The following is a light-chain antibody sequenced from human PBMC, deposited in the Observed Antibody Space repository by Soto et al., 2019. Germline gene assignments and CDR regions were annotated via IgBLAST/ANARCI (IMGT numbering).Light chain of an antibody. CDR1: QSVSSSY. V-gene: IGKV3-20*01. CDR2: GAS. CDR3: QQYGGSPPFT. Sequence: EIVLTQSPGTLSLSPGERATLSCRASQSVSSSYLAWYQQKPGQAPSLLISGASSRATGIPDRFSGSGSGTDFPLTISRLEPEDFAVDYCQQYGGSPPFTFGPGTKVDIK. J-gene: IGKJ3*01.